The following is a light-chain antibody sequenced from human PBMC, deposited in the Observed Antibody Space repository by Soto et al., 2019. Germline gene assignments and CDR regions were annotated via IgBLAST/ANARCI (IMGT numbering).Light chain of an antibody. J-gene: IGLJ1*01. CDR3: SSYTSSSTLV. V-gene: IGLV2-14*01. CDR2: EVS. Sequence: QSALTQPASVSGSPGQSITISCTGTSSDVGGYNYVSWYQQHPGKAPKLMIYEVSNRPSGVSNRFSDSKSGNTASLTISGLQAEDEADYYCSSYTSSSTLVFGTGTQLTVL. CDR1: SSDVGGYNY.